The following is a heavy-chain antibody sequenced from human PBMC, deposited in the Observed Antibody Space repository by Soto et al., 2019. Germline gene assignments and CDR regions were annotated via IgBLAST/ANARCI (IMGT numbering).Heavy chain of an antibody. CDR3: ARAMVRGVSEVLYYYYMDV. CDR1: GGTFSSYP. Sequence: QVRLVQSGAEVKKPGSSVKVSCKASGGTFSSYPISWVRQAPGQGLEWMGRIIPILGIANYAQKFQGRVTITADKSTSTAYMELSSLRSEDTAVYYCARAMVRGVSEVLYYYYMDVWGKGTTVTVSS. D-gene: IGHD3-10*01. V-gene: IGHV1-69*02. CDR2: IIPILGIA. J-gene: IGHJ6*03.